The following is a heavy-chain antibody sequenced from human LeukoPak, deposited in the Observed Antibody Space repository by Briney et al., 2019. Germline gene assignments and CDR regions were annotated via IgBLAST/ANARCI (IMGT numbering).Heavy chain of an antibody. J-gene: IGHJ4*02. CDR1: GGSISSGGYY. Sequence: SQTLSLTCTVSGGSISSGGYYWSWIRQHPGKGLEWIGYIYYSGSTYYNPSLKSRVTISVDTSKNQFSLKLSSVTAADTAVYYCARGGSLWFGEPLALDYWGQGTLVTVSS. V-gene: IGHV4-31*03. D-gene: IGHD3-10*01. CDR3: ARGGSLWFGEPLALDY. CDR2: IYYSGST.